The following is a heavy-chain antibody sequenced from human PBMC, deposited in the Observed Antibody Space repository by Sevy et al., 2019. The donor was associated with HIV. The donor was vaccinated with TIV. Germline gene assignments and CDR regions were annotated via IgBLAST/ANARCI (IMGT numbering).Heavy chain of an antibody. CDR1: GFTFSDYY. D-gene: IGHD3-22*01. CDR3: AKEGGGDYYDSSGLFDY. Sequence: GGSLRLSCAASGFTFSDYYMSWIRQAPGKGLEWVSAISGSGYLTYYTDSVKGRFTISRDNSKNTLYLQMNSLRAEDTAVYYCAKEGGGDYYDSSGLFDYWGQGTLVTVS. V-gene: IGHV3-23*01. J-gene: IGHJ4*02. CDR2: ISGSGYLT.